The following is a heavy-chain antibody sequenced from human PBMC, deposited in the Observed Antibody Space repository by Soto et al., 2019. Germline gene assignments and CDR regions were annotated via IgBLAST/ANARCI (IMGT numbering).Heavy chain of an antibody. CDR3: TPSDSVVVVAAYGDQSIDY. D-gene: IGHD2-15*01. J-gene: IGHJ4*02. Sequence: GGSLRLSCTAYGFTFGDYAMSWFRQAPGKGLEWVGFIRSKAYGGTTEYAASVKGRFTISRDDSKSIAYLQMNSLKTEDTAVYYCTPSDSVVVVAAYGDQSIDYWGQGTLVTVSS. CDR2: IRSKAYGGTT. V-gene: IGHV3-49*03. CDR1: GFTFGDYA.